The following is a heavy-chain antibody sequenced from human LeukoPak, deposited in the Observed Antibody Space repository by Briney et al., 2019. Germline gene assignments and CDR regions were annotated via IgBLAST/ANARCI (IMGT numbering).Heavy chain of an antibody. Sequence: GGSLRLSCAASGFTFSSYAMSWVRQAPGKGLEWVSAISGSGGSTYYADSVKGRFTISRDNSKNTLYLQMNSLRAEDTAVYYRAKNGLWFGSSHMDVWGQGTTVTVSS. V-gene: IGHV3-23*01. D-gene: IGHD3-10*01. CDR2: ISGSGGST. CDR3: AKNGLWFGSSHMDV. J-gene: IGHJ6*02. CDR1: GFTFSSYA.